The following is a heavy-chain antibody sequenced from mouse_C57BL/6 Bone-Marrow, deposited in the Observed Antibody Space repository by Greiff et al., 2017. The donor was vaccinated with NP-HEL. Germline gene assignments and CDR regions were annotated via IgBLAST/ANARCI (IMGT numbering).Heavy chain of an antibody. J-gene: IGHJ4*01. V-gene: IGHV5-12*01. Sequence: DVMLVESGGGLVQPGGSLKLSCAASGFTFSDYYMYWVRQTPEKRLEWVAYISNGGGSTCYPDTVKGRFTISRDNAKNTLYLQMSRLKSEDTAMYYCARHLWPRDSMDYWGKGTSVTVSS. CDR1: GFTFSDYY. D-gene: IGHD1-1*02. CDR3: ARHLWPRDSMDY. CDR2: ISNGGGST.